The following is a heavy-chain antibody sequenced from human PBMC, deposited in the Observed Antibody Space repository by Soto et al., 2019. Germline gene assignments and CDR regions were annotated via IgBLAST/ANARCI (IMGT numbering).Heavy chain of an antibody. CDR3: VRGWGKDLDVNDC. J-gene: IGHJ4*02. V-gene: IGHV1-18*01. CDR2: ISGDNGKR. CDR1: GYTFNTFG. Sequence: QLVQSGAEVKRPGASVKVSCKASGYTFNTFGISWVRQAPGQGPEWMGCISGDNGKRDYSRKLQGRITLTTDTFTETSNMELRSPTCDDTAVYYCVRGWGKDLDVNDCWGQGTLVTVSS. D-gene: IGHD7-27*01.